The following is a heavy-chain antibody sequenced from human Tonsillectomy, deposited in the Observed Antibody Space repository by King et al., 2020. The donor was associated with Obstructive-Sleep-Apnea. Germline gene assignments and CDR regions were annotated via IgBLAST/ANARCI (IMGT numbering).Heavy chain of an antibody. Sequence: QLQESGPGLVKPSETLSLTCTVSGGSISSYYWSWIRQPPGKGLEWIGYIYYSGSTDYNPSLKSRVTISVDTSKNQFSLKLSSVTAADTAMYYCACVEDWFREFMTSYRIDVWAQGTTVTVSS. V-gene: IGHV4-59*01. CDR2: IYYSGST. CDR3: ACVEDWFREFMTSYRIDV. J-gene: IGHJ6*02. CDR1: GGSISSYY. D-gene: IGHD3-10*01.